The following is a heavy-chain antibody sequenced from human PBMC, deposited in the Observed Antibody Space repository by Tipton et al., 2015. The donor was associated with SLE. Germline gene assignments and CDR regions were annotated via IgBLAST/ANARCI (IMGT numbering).Heavy chain of an antibody. CDR1: GGSISSYY. V-gene: IGHV4-59*01. CDR3: ARGDYYDSSGYPDV. Sequence: TLSLTCTVSGGSISSYYWSWIRQPPGKGLEWIGYIYYSGSTNYNPSLKSRVTISVDTSKNQFSLKLSSVTAADTAVYYCARGDYYDSSGYPDVWGQGTTVTVSS. D-gene: IGHD3-22*01. J-gene: IGHJ6*02. CDR2: IYYSGST.